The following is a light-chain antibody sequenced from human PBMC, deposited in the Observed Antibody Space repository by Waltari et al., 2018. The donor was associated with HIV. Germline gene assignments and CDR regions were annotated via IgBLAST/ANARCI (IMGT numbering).Light chain of an antibody. CDR1: QSVLYSSNNKNY. CDR2: WAS. CDR3: QQYYSTPFT. Sequence: DIVMTQTPDSLALSLGERATINSKSSQSVLYSSNNKNYLAWYQQKAGQPPKLLINWASTRESGVPDRFSGSGSGTDFTLTISSLQAEDVAVYYCQQYYSTPFTFGPGTKVDIK. J-gene: IGKJ3*01. V-gene: IGKV4-1*01.